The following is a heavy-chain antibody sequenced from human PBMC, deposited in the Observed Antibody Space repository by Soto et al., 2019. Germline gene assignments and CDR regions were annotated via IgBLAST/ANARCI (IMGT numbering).Heavy chain of an antibody. CDR1: GAPMNRYY. V-gene: IGHV4-59*01. J-gene: IGHJ4*02. CDR2: IFNSETS. Sequence: QVQLQESGPRLVKTSETLSLTCTVSGAPMNRYYWSWIRQPPGKALELIGYIFNSETSRYNPSLRSRIAMSVDRSKNQFSLTMTSLTAADTVLYFCASVYGADYSLDYWGQGALVTVSS. D-gene: IGHD4-4*01. CDR3: ASVYGADYSLDY.